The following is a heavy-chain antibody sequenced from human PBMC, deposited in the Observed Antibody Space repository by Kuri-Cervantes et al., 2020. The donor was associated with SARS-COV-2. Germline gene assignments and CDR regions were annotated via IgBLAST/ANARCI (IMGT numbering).Heavy chain of an antibody. CDR3: ARIPYPKGAVAGTSDY. J-gene: IGHJ4*02. V-gene: IGHV3-30*03. CDR2: ISYDGSNK. D-gene: IGHD6-19*01. CDR1: GFTFSTYG. Sequence: GGSLRLSCAASGFTFSTYGMHWVRQAPGKGLEWVAVISYDGSNKYYADSVKGRFTISRDNSKNTLYLQVNSLRAEDTAVYYCARIPYPKGAVAGTSDYWGQGTLVTVSS.